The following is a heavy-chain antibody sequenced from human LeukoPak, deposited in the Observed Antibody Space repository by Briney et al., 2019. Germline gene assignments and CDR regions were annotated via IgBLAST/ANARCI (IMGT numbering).Heavy chain of an antibody. Sequence: ASVKVSCKASGYTFTNYFMYWVRQAPGQGLEWMGIINPSGGSTNYAQKFQGRVTMTRDMSTSTVYMELRSLRSEDTAVYYCARDLQITRRPGSTDYWGQGTLVIVSS. CDR1: GYTFTNYF. J-gene: IGHJ4*02. CDR2: INPSGGST. D-gene: IGHD3-10*01. V-gene: IGHV1-46*01. CDR3: ARDLQITRRPGSTDY.